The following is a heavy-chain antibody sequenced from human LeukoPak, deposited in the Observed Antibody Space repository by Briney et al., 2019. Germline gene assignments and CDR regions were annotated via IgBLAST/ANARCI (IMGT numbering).Heavy chain of an antibody. Sequence: KTGGSLRLSCAASGFTFSSYSMNWVRQAPGMGLEWVSSISGTSSHIYHADSVKGRFTISRDNAKNSLYLQMNSLRAEDTAVYYCAFLGSGYYYDSEAEYFQHWGQGTLVTVSS. D-gene: IGHD3-22*01. CDR2: ISGTSSHI. CDR3: AFLGSGYYYDSEAEYFQH. J-gene: IGHJ1*01. CDR1: GFTFSSYS. V-gene: IGHV3-21*01.